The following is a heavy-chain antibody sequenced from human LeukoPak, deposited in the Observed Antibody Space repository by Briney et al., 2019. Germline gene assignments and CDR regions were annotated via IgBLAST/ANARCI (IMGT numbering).Heavy chain of an antibody. CDR3: ARARGASDY. Sequence: ASVKVSCKASGGTFSSYAIXWVRXAPGQXLEWMGRIIPILGIANYAQKFQGRVTITADKSTSTAYMELSSLRSEDTAVYYCARARGASDYWGQGTLVTVSS. CDR2: IIPILGIA. J-gene: IGHJ4*02. CDR1: GGTFSSYA. V-gene: IGHV1-69*04. D-gene: IGHD3-10*01.